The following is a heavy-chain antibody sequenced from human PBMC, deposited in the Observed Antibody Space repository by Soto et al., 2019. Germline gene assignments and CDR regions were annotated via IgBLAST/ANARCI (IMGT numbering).Heavy chain of an antibody. D-gene: IGHD6-6*01. CDR1: GGSFSGYY. CDR3: ARGVGIDVAAHGMDV. CDR2: INHSGST. Sequence: LSLTCAVYGGSFSGYYWSWIRQPPGKGLEWIGEINHSGSTNYNPSLKSRVTISVDTSKNQFSLKLSSVTAADTAVYYCARGVGIDVAAHGMDVWGHGTTVTVSS. J-gene: IGHJ6*02. V-gene: IGHV4-34*01.